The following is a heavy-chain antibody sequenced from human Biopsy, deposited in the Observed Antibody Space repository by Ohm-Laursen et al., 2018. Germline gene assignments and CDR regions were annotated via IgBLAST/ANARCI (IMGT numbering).Heavy chain of an antibody. Sequence: GTLSLTCTVSGDSITSYFWNWIRQAPGKGLERIGNIYYRGNTNYSPSLKSRATISLDSSKNQFSLNLNSVTATDTAVYYCARRLPLRGFVFDVWGQGTVVTVS. CDR1: GDSITSYF. V-gene: IGHV4-59*08. CDR3: ARRLPLRGFVFDV. CDR2: IYYRGNT. J-gene: IGHJ3*01. D-gene: IGHD3-10*01.